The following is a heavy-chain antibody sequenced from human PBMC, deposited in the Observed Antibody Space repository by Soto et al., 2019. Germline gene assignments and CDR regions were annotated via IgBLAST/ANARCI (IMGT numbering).Heavy chain of an antibody. D-gene: IGHD3-22*01. CDR2: ISTYNGNT. V-gene: IGHV1-18*01. Sequence: GSTVKLSCEASGDSFSKSGFSWMRQAPGRGREWMGWISTYNGNTNHAQKFQGRLSMTRDTSTTTAFMELTTLRSDDTAVYYCVRDEYDNGRNLINPWTQGTPVPVSS. CDR3: VRDEYDNGRNLINP. CDR1: GDSFSKSG. J-gene: IGHJ5*02.